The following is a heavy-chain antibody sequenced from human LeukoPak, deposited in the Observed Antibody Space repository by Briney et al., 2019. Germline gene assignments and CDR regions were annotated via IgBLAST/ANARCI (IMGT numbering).Heavy chain of an antibody. V-gene: IGHV1-2*02. Sequence: ASVKVSCKASGYTFTGYYIHWVRQAPGQGLEWVGWLNPTSGGSKYAKNFQGRVTLTRDTSISTDYMQLSSLKYDDTAVYYCAWGATARRVVFDWFDPWGQGTPVIVSS. CDR1: GYTFTGYY. CDR2: LNPTSGGS. CDR3: AWGATARRVVFDWFDP. J-gene: IGHJ5*02. D-gene: IGHD3-16*01.